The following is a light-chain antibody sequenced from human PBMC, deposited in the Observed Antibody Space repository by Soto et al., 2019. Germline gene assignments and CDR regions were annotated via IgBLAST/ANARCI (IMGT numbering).Light chain of an antibody. J-gene: IGKJ1*01. CDR2: GAS. CDR3: QQYGSSPWT. V-gene: IGKV3-20*01. Sequence: EIVLTQSPGTLSLSRGERATLSCRASQSVSSSYLAWYQQKPGQAPSLLIYGASSRATGIPDRFSGSGSGTDFTLTISRLEPEVFAVYYCQQYGSSPWTFGQGTKVEIK. CDR1: QSVSSSY.